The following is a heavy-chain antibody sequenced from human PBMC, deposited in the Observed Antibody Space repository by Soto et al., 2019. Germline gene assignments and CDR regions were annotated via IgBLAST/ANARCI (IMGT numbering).Heavy chain of an antibody. CDR2: IYHGGSI. V-gene: IGHV4-38-2*01. J-gene: IGHJ6*02. Sequence: SETLSLTCAVSCYSMTSGYYWGWVRQPPGKGPEWLGSIYHGGSIYYNPSLKSRVTISLDTSKNHFSLDLTSVTAADTAVYYCTRTFDYYGMDVWGQGTTVTVSS. CDR3: TRTFDYYGMDV. CDR1: CYSMTSGYY. D-gene: IGHD3-3*01.